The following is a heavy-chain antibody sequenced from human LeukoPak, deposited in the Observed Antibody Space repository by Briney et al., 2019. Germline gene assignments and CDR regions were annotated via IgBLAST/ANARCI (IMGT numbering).Heavy chain of an antibody. J-gene: IGHJ4*02. CDR2: IYYSGST. Sequence: SETLSLTCTVSGGSISSSSYYWGWIRQPPGKGLEWIGSIYYSGSTYYNPSLKSRVTISVDTSKNQFSLKLSSVTAADTAVYYCARGSSSIVGATALDYWGQGTLVTVTS. CDR1: GGSISSSSYY. V-gene: IGHV4-39*07. D-gene: IGHD1-26*01. CDR3: ARGSSSIVGATALDY.